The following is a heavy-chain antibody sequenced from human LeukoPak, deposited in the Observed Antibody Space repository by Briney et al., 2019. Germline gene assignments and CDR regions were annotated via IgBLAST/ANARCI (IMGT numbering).Heavy chain of an antibody. CDR2: INSDGSST. CDR1: GFTFSSYW. D-gene: IGHD3-22*01. V-gene: IGHV3-74*01. J-gene: IGHJ4*02. CDR3: ARSYYDSSALDY. Sequence: GGSLRLSCAASGFTFSSYWMHWVCQAPGKGLVWVSRINSDGSSTSYADSVKGRFTISRDNAKNTLYLQMNSLRAEDTAVYYCARSYYDSSALDYWGQGTLVTVSS.